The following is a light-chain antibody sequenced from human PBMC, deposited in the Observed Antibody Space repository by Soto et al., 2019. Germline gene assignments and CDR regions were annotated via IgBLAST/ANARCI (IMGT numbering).Light chain of an antibody. Sequence: DILMTQSPSSLSASVGHTVTITCRASQALNTWVAWYQHKPERPPRPLMYDTSKLESGVPSRFSGSTSGTDVTLNISNVPPEEFATYYCQQYYTYPPTFGPGTIVDLK. CDR3: QQYYTYPPT. CDR2: DTS. J-gene: IGKJ3*01. V-gene: IGKV1D-16*01. CDR1: QALNTW.